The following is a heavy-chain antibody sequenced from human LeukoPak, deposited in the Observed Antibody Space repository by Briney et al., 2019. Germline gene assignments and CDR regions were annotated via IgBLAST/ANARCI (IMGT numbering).Heavy chain of an antibody. CDR2: IYDSGST. CDR1: GGSLQNYF. J-gene: IGHJ4*02. CDR3: ARDPGNSYYYFDH. D-gene: IGHD2/OR15-2a*01. Sequence: SETLSLTCAVSGGSLQNYFWSWIRQPPGKGLEWIGYIYDSGSTNYNPSLKSRLTISIETSNNQFSLKLRSVTAADTAVYFCARDPGNSYYYFDHWGQGSLVTVSS. V-gene: IGHV4-59*01.